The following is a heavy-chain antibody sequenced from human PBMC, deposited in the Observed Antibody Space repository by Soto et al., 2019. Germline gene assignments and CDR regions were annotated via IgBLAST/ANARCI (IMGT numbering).Heavy chain of an antibody. CDR1: GFTFSNAW. CDR2: IKSKTDGGTT. D-gene: IGHD3-3*01. V-gene: IGHV3-15*01. J-gene: IGHJ6*02. CDR3: TTGPVTIFGVADSYGMDV. Sequence: EVQLVESGGGLVKPGGSLRLSCAASGFTFSNAWMSWVRQAPGKGLEWVGRIKSKTDGGTTDYAAPVKGRFTISRDDSKNTLYLQMTSLKTEDTAVYYCTTGPVTIFGVADSYGMDVWGQGTTVTVSS.